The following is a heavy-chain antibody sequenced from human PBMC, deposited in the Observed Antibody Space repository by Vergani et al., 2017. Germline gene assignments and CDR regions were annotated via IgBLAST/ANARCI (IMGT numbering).Heavy chain of an antibody. CDR1: GYTFTSYG. CDR3: ARRDSGSYYRTVDAFDI. J-gene: IGHJ3*02. D-gene: IGHD1-26*01. CDR2: ISAYNGNT. Sequence: QVQLVQSGAEVKKPGASVTVSCKASGYTFTSYGISWVRQAPGQGLEWMGWISAYNGNTNYAQKLQGRVTMTTDTSTNTAYMELRSLRSDDTAVYYCARRDSGSYYRTVDAFDIWGQGTMVTVSS. V-gene: IGHV1-18*04.